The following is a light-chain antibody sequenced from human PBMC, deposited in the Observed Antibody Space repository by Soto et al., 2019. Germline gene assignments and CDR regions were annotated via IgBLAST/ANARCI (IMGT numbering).Light chain of an antibody. CDR3: CSYAGSSTFAV. J-gene: IGLJ2*01. CDR2: EVS. CDR1: SSDVGSYNL. Sequence: QSALTQPASVSGSPGQSITISCTGTSSDVGSYNLVSWYQQHPGKAPKLMIYEVSKRPPGVSNRFSGSKSGNTASLTISGLQAEDEADYYCCSYAGSSTFAVFGGGTKLTVL. V-gene: IGLV2-23*02.